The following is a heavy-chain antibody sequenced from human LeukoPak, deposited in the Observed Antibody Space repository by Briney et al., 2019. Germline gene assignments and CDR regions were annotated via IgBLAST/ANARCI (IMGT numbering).Heavy chain of an antibody. CDR3: ARLKYYYDSSGLNWFDP. J-gene: IGHJ5*02. Sequence: SETLSLTCTVSGGSISSYYWSWIRQPPGKGLEWIGYIYYSGSTNYNPSLKSRVTISVDTSKNQFSLKLSSVTAADTAVYYCARLKYYYDSSGLNWFDPWGQGTLVTVSS. CDR2: IYYSGST. D-gene: IGHD3-22*01. CDR1: GGSISSYY. V-gene: IGHV4-59*08.